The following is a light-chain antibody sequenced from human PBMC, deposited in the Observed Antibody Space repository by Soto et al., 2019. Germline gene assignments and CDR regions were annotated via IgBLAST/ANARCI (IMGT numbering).Light chain of an antibody. Sequence: QSALTQPPSASGSPGQSVTISCTGTSRDVGGYDYVSRYQQHPGKAPKLMIYEVNKRPSGVPDRFSGSKSGNTASLTVSGLQAEDEADYYCSSYAVSNNLLFGGGTKVTVL. CDR2: EVN. V-gene: IGLV2-8*01. CDR3: SSYAVSNNLL. J-gene: IGLJ2*01. CDR1: SRDVGGYDY.